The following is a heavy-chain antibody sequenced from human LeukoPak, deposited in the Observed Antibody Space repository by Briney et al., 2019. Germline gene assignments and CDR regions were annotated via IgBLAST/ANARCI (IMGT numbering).Heavy chain of an antibody. V-gene: IGHV3-23*01. Sequence: HPGGSLRLSCAASGFTFSAYAMTWVRQAPGKGLEWVSTIRLSDTNTYYADSVKGRFTISRDNSKNTLYLQMNSLRAEDTAVYYCAKVHPYSSGYYSLGYWGQGTLVTVSS. CDR3: AKVHPYSSGYYSLGY. J-gene: IGHJ4*02. CDR2: IRLSDTNT. D-gene: IGHD3-22*01. CDR1: GFTFSAYA.